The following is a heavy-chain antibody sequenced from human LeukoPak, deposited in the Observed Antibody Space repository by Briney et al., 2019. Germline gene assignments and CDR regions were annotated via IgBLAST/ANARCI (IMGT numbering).Heavy chain of an antibody. D-gene: IGHD5-12*01. V-gene: IGHV4-31*03. J-gene: IGHJ6*02. Sequence: SQTLSLTCTVSGGFISSGGYYWSGIRQHPGKGLEWIGYIYYSGSTYYNPSLKSRVTISVDTSKNQFSLKLSSVTAADTAVYYCATEIVATIRGYYGMDVWGQGTTVTVSS. CDR2: IYYSGST. CDR3: ATEIVATIRGYYGMDV. CDR1: GGFISSGGYY.